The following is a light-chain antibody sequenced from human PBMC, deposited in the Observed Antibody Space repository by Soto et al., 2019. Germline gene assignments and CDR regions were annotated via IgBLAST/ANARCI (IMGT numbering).Light chain of an antibody. V-gene: IGKV1-5*03. CDR3: QHYNSYSIT. CDR2: KAS. CDR1: QTISSW. J-gene: IGKJ5*01. Sequence: DIQMTQSPSTLSGSVGDSVTITCRASQTISSWLAWYQQKPGKAPKLLIYKASTLKSGVPSRFSGSGSGTEFTLTISSLQPDDFATYYCQHYNSYSITFGQGTRLEIK.